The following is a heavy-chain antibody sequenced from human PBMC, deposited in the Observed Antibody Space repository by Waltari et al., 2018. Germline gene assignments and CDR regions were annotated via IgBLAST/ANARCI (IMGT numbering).Heavy chain of an antibody. Sequence: EVQLEESGGGLVLPGGSLRLPCLPFGFAFRDYWMNWVRQAPRGGLEWVGSIKPDGSDKYCVEYVKGRFSISRDNAKNSLYLQMNSLRAEGTAVYYCGRSYGWAFDMSGQGTMVIVSS. CDR2: IKPDGSDK. CDR1: GFAFRDYW. D-gene: IGHD3-10*01. CDR3: GRSYGWAFDM. V-gene: IGHV3-7*02. J-gene: IGHJ3*02.